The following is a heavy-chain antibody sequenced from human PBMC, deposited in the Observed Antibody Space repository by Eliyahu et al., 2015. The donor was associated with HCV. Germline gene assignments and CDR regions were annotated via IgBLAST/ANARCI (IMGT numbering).Heavy chain of an antibody. V-gene: IGHV4-39*01. D-gene: IGHD3-16*02. Sequence: QLQLQESGPGLVKPSETLSLTCTVSGGSISSSSYYWGWIRQPPGKGLEWIGSIYYSGSTYYNPSLKSRVTISVDTSKNQFSLKLSSVTAADTAVYYCATLRLGELSLPLFDYWGQGTLVTVSS. CDR2: IYYSGST. CDR1: GGSISSSSYY. CDR3: ATLRLGELSLPLFDY. J-gene: IGHJ4*02.